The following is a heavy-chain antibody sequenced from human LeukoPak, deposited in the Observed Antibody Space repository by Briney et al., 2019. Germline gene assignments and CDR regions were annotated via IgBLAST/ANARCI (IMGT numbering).Heavy chain of an antibody. CDR3: ARTNKGSSNCDY. D-gene: IGHD6-13*01. CDR1: GYTFTNYD. Sequence: ASVKVSCKASGYTFTNYDINWVRQATGQGLEWMGWMDPSSGNTGCGEKFQGRITMTRDTPINTAYMEPSSLRSEDSAVYYCARTNKGSSNCDYWGQGTLVTVSS. V-gene: IGHV1-8*02. CDR2: MDPSSGNT. J-gene: IGHJ4*02.